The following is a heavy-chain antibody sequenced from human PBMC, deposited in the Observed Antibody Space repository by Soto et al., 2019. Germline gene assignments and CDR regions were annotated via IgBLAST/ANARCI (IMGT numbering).Heavy chain of an antibody. CDR1: GDSVSSNSAA. J-gene: IGHJ4*02. Sequence: SQTLSLTCAISGDSVSSNSAAWNWIRQSPSRGLEWLGRTYYRSKWYNDYAVSVKSRITINPDTSKNQFSLQLNSVTPEDTAVYYCARERVTGLRYFDPLRYFDYWGQGTLVTVSS. CDR3: ARERVTGLRYFDPLRYFDY. V-gene: IGHV6-1*01. D-gene: IGHD3-9*01. CDR2: TYYRSKWYN.